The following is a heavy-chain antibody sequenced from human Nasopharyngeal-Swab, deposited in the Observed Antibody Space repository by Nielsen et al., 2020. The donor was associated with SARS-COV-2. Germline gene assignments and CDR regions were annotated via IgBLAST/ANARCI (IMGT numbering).Heavy chain of an antibody. D-gene: IGHD3-10*01. CDR3: ARVRGVQFWGYYYGLTA. Sequence: ASVKVSCKASGYTFVSHGISWVRQAPGQGLEWMGGINTYNGDTSYAEKFQGRVTITTDTSASSAFLELRSLRSDDTALYYCARVRGVQFWGYYYGLTAGGKGTRV. CDR2: INTYNGDT. J-gene: IGHJ6*04. CDR1: GYTFVSHG. V-gene: IGHV1-18*01.